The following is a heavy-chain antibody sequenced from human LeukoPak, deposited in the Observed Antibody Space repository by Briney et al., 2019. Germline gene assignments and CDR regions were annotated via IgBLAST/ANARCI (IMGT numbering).Heavy chain of an antibody. J-gene: IGHJ4*02. Sequence: GGSLRPSCAASGFTFSDFNMNWDRQAPGKGLEWISYITTTSNAVYYADSVKGRFTISRDNAKNSLYLQMNSLGDEDTAVYYCARRVVGAMPFDYWGQGTLVTVSS. CDR1: GFTFSDFN. D-gene: IGHD1-26*01. CDR3: ARRVVGAMPFDY. CDR2: ITTTSNAV. V-gene: IGHV3-48*02.